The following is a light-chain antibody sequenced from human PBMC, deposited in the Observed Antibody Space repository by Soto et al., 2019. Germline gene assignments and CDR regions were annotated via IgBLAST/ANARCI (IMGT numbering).Light chain of an antibody. CDR1: SSNIGNNY. Sequence: QSVLTQPPSASGTPGQRVTISCSGSSSNIGNNYVYWYQQFPGTAPKLLTYANNRRPSGVPERFSGSKSGTSASLAISGLRSEDEADYYCAAWDDSLSGVFGGGTKLTVL. V-gene: IGLV1-47*02. CDR2: ANN. CDR3: AAWDDSLSGV. J-gene: IGLJ2*01.